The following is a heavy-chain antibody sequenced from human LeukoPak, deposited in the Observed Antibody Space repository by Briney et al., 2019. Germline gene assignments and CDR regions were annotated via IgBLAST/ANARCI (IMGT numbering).Heavy chain of an antibody. V-gene: IGHV4-59*01. CDR3: ARDMGLVAASEYFQQ. Sequence: SETLSLTCTVSGGSIRPNYWSWIRQPPRKGPEWIGNIYYTGSTTHNPSLKSRVTIPVDTSKNQFSLSLSSVTAADTAVYYCARDMGLVAASEYFQQWGQGTLVTVSS. CDR2: IYYTGST. D-gene: IGHD2-15*01. J-gene: IGHJ1*01. CDR1: GGSIRPNY.